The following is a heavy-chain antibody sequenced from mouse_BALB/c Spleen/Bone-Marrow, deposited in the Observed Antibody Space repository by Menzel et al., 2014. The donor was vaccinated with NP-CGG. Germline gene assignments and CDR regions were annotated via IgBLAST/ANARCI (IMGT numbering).Heavy chain of an antibody. Sequence: DVHLVESGGGLVKPGGSLKLSCAASGFTFSSYAMSRVRRTPEKRLEWVASITRGGNTYYPDSVKGRFTISRDNARDILYLQMSSLRSEDTAMYYCARGEIYYYGSTHYFDYWGQGTTLTVSS. D-gene: IGHD1-1*01. CDR3: ARGEIYYYGSTHYFDY. CDR1: GFTFSSYA. J-gene: IGHJ2*01. CDR2: ITRGGNT. V-gene: IGHV5-6-5*01.